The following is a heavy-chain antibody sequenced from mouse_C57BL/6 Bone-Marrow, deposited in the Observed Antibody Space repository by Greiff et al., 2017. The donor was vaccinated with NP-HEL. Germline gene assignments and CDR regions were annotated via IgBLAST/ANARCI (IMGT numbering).Heavy chain of an antibody. D-gene: IGHD1-1*01. J-gene: IGHJ2*01. Sequence: EVNVVESGGDLVKPGGSLKLSCAASGFTFSSYGMSWVRQTPDKRLEWVATISSGGSYTYYPDSVKGRFTISRDNAKNTLYLQMSSLKSEDTAMYYCARRPYYGSSYGFDYWGQGTTLTVSS. CDR1: GFTFSSYG. CDR3: ARRPYYGSSYGFDY. CDR2: ISSGGSYT. V-gene: IGHV5-6*02.